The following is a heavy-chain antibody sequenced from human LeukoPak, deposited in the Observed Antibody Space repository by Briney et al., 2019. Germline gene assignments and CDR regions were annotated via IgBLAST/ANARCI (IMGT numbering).Heavy chain of an antibody. J-gene: IGHJ5*02. CDR2: IYHSGST. CDR1: GYSISSGYY. Sequence: SEALSLTCTVSGYSISSGYYWGWIRQPPGKGLEWIGSIYHSGSTYYNPSLKSRVTISVDTSKNQFSLKLSSVTAADTAVYYCARDLDCSSTSCLNWFDPWGQGTLVTVSS. D-gene: IGHD2-2*01. CDR3: ARDLDCSSTSCLNWFDP. V-gene: IGHV4-38-2*02.